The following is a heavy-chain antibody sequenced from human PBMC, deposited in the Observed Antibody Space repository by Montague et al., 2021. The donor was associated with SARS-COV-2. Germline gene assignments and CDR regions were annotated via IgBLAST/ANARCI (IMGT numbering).Heavy chain of an antibody. CDR3: ARDVGKGFSGYETEGGFDY. D-gene: IGHD5-12*01. CDR1: GASINIGTYY. Sequence: SETLSLTCTVSGASINIGTYYWTWIRQSPGKPLEWVGYIHDSGTTNYNPSLKSRVTILEDTSRNQFSLNLNSVTAADTAVYYCARDVGKGFSGYETEGGFDYWGQGTPVTVSS. J-gene: IGHJ4*02. CDR2: IHDSGTT. V-gene: IGHV4-61*01.